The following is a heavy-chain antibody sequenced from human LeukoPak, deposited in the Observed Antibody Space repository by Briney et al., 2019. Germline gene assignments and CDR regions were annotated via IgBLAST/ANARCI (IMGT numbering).Heavy chain of an antibody. CDR3: ARPYYYDSRIDP. V-gene: IGHV4-30-4*01. J-gene: IGHJ5*02. D-gene: IGHD3-22*01. CDR2: MYYSGST. Sequence: SSETLSLTCTVSGGSISSGDYYWSWIRQSPGKGLEWIGYMYYSGSTYYNPSLKSRVTISVDTSKNQFSLKLSSVTAADTAVYYCARPYYYDSRIDPWGQGTLVTVSS. CDR1: GGSISSGDYY.